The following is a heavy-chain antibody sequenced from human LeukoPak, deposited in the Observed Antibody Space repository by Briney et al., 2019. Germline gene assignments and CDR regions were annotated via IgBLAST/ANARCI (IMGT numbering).Heavy chain of an antibody. CDR1: EYTVTAYY. CDR3: ALASAYKEFDY. J-gene: IGHJ4*02. V-gene: IGHV1-2*02. D-gene: IGHD6-25*01. CDR2: INPNSGGT. Sequence: ASVKVSCKASEYTVTAYYMHWVRQAPGQGLEWMGWINPNSGGTNYAQKFQGRVTMTRDTSISTAYMELSRLISDDTAVYYCALASAYKEFDYWGQGTLVTVSS.